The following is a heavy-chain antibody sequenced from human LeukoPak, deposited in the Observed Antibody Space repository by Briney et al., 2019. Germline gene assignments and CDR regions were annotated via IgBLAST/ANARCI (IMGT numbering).Heavy chain of an antibody. J-gene: IGHJ4*02. Sequence: ASVKVSCKASGYTFTGYYIHWMRRAPGQGPEWMGWINPSSGDTNYVKKFQGRVTMTRDTSINTSYMEMSSLRSDDTAFYYCARQRQSELVAGTSFDLWGQGTLITVSS. CDR1: GYTFTGYY. CDR3: ARQRQSELVAGTSFDL. CDR2: INPSSGDT. V-gene: IGHV1-2*02. D-gene: IGHD6-19*01.